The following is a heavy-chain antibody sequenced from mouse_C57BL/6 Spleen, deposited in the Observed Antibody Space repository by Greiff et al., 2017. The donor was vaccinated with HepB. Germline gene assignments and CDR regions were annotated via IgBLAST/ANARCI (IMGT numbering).Heavy chain of an antibody. D-gene: IGHD1-1*01. Sequence: QVQLQQSGAELVKPGASVKLSCKASGYTFTEYTIHWVKQRSGQGLEWIGWVYPGSGSIKYNEKFKDKATLTADKSSSTVYMELIRLTSEDSAVYFCERHEECYYYGSSYYFDYWGQGTTLTVSS. J-gene: IGHJ2*01. CDR1: GYTFTEYT. CDR3: ERHEECYYYGSSYYFDY. V-gene: IGHV1-62-2*01. CDR2: VYPGSGSI.